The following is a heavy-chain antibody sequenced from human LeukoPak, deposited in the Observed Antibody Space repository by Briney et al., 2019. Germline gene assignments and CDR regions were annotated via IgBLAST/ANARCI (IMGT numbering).Heavy chain of an antibody. CDR2: ISYDGSNK. CDR1: GFTFSSYA. Sequence: PGGSLRLSCAASGFTFSSYAMPWVRQAPGKGLEWVAVISYDGSNKYYADSVKGRFTISRDNSKNTLYLQMNSLRAEDTAVYYCAKGLDWNYDGGEGGWGQGTLVTVSS. D-gene: IGHD1-7*01. CDR3: AKGLDWNYDGGEGG. J-gene: IGHJ4*02. V-gene: IGHV3-30-3*01.